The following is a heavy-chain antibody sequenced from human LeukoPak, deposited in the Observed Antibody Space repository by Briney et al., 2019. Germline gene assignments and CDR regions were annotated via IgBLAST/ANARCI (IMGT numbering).Heavy chain of an antibody. J-gene: IGHJ4*02. V-gene: IGHV4-34*01. Sequence: PSETLSLTCAVYGGSFSGYYWSWIRQTPRKGLEWVGEINHSGSTNYNPSLKSRVTISVDTSKNQFSLKLSSVTAADTAVYYCARPSRDGYRYTFDYWGQGILVTVSS. CDR2: INHSGST. CDR1: GGSFSGYY. D-gene: IGHD5-24*01. CDR3: ARPSRDGYRYTFDY.